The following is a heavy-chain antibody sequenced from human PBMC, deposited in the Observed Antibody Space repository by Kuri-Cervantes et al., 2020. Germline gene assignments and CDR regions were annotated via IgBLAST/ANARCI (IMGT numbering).Heavy chain of an antibody. CDR3: AKGAAAIPHDY. CDR2: IRSKANSYAT. Sequence: GESLKISCAASGFTFSGSAMHWVRQASGKGLEWVGRIRSKANSYATAYAASVKGRFAISRDDSKNTAYLQMNSLKTEDTAVYYCAKGAAAIPHDYWGRGTLVTVSS. V-gene: IGHV3-73*01. J-gene: IGHJ4*02. CDR1: GFTFSGSA. D-gene: IGHD2-2*02.